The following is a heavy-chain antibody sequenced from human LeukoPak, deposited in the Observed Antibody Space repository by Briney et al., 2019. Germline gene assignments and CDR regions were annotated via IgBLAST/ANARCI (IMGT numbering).Heavy chain of an antibody. J-gene: IGHJ5*02. V-gene: IGHV1-8*03. Sequence: GASVKVSCKASGYTFTSYDINWVRQATGQGLEWMGWMNPNSGNTGYAQKFHGRVTITRNTSISTAYMELSSLRSEDTAVYYCARGTRGGRRVVTPLYNSVDPWGQGTLVTVSS. D-gene: IGHD4-23*01. CDR2: MNPNSGNT. CDR1: GYTFTSYD. CDR3: ARGTRGGRRVVTPLYNSVDP.